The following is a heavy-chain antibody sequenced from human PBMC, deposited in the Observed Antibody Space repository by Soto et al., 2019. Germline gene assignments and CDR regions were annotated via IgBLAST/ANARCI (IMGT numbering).Heavy chain of an antibody. CDR1: GDTLTELS. CDR3: ATIAFSDSSGYSAFDI. CDR2: FDPEDGET. D-gene: IGHD3-22*01. J-gene: IGHJ3*02. Sequence: ASVKVCCKVSGDTLTELSMHWVRQAPGKGLEWMGGFDPEDGETIYAQKFQGRVTMTEDTSTDTAYMELSSLRSEDTAVYYCATIAFSDSSGYSAFDIWGQGTMVTVSS. V-gene: IGHV1-24*01.